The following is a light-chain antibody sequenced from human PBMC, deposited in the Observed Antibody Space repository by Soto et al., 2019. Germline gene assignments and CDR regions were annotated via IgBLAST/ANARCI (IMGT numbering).Light chain of an antibody. Sequence: QSALTQPVSVSGSPGQSITISCTGTSSDVGGYNYVSWYQQHPGKAPKLMIYEVTKRPSGVSKRFSGSKSGNTASLTISGLQAEDESDYYCSSYTSISTLVFGGGTKVTVL. CDR1: SSDVGGYNY. CDR3: SSYTSISTLV. V-gene: IGLV2-14*01. CDR2: EVT. J-gene: IGLJ2*01.